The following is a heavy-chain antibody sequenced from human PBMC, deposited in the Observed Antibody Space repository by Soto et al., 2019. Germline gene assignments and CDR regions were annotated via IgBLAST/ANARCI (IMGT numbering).Heavy chain of an antibody. J-gene: IGHJ4*02. Sequence: WTWIRQSPGKGLEWIGYIYHDRGTYYNPSLRSRLRLSLDISENQFSLKLASVTAADTAVYYCARMRLNYGADFWGQGIRVTDSS. CDR2: IYHDRGT. CDR3: ARMRLNYGADF. D-gene: IGHD1-7*01. V-gene: IGHV4-30-4*08.